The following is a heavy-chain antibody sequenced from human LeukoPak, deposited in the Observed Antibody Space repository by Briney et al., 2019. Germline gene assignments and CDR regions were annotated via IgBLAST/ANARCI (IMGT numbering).Heavy chain of an antibody. CDR2: INPSGGST. J-gene: IGHJ4*02. CDR3: ARGGYDYVWGSYRYGTLVDY. D-gene: IGHD3-16*02. CDR1: GYTFTSYD. V-gene: IGHV1-46*01. Sequence: GASVKVSCKASGYTFTSYDINWVRQAPGQGLEWMGIINPSGGSTSYAQKFQGRVTMTRDTSTSTVYMELSSLRSEDTAVYYCARGGYDYVWGSYRYGTLVDYWGQGTLVTVSS.